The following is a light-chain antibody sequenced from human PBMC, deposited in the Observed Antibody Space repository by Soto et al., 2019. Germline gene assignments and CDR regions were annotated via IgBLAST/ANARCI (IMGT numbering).Light chain of an antibody. CDR3: QQYGISPPVT. CDR1: QRVSSSY. CDR2: GAS. Sequence: EIVLTQSPGTLSLSPGERATLSCRASQRVSSSYLAWYQQKPGQAPRLLIYGASSRATGIPDRFSGSGSGTDFTLTISRLEPEDFAVYYCQQYGISPPVTFGQGTRLEIK. V-gene: IGKV3-20*01. J-gene: IGKJ5*01.